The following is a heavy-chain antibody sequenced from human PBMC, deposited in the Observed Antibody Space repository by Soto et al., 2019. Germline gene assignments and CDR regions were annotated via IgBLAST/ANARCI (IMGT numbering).Heavy chain of an antibody. CDR1: GDSISSYY. D-gene: IGHD3-22*01. Sequence: QVQLQESGPGLVKPSETLSLTCAVSGDSISSYYCMWIRQPPRKGLESIGYLYYGRSANYNPSLKSRVTLSVDTSTNQCSLTLISMTAADTAVYYCALRSMAVVPEYWGQGTLVTVSS. CDR2: LYYGRSA. CDR3: ALRSMAVVPEY. J-gene: IGHJ4*02. V-gene: IGHV4-59*01.